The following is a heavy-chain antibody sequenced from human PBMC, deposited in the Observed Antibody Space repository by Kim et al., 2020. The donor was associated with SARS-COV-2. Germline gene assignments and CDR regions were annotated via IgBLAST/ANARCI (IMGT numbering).Heavy chain of an antibody. V-gene: IGHV1-69*04. J-gene: IGHJ4*02. CDR3: ARTRMGFGELFHDY. D-gene: IGHD3-10*01. CDR1: GGTFSSYA. Sequence: SVKVSCKTSGGTFSSYAISWVRQAPGQGLEWMGRIIPILGIANYAQKFQGRVTITADKSTSTAYMELSSLRSEDTAVYYCARTRMGFGELFHDYWGQGTLVTVSS. CDR2: IIPILGIA.